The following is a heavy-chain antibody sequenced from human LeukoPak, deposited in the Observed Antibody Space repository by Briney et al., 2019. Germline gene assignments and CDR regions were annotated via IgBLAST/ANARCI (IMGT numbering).Heavy chain of an antibody. CDR1: GYTFTGYY. CDR2: INPNSGGT. Sequence: ASVKVSCKASGYTFTGYYMHWVRQAPGQGLEWMGWINPNSGGTNYAQKFQGGVTMTRDTSISTAYMELSRLRSDDTAVYYCARRRIAARSGTYNWFDPWGQGTLVTVSS. D-gene: IGHD6-6*01. CDR3: ARRRIAARSGTYNWFDP. J-gene: IGHJ5*02. V-gene: IGHV1-2*02.